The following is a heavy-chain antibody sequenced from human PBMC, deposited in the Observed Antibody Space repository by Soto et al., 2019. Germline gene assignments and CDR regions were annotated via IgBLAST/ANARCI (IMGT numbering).Heavy chain of an antibody. Sequence: PGGSLRLSCAASGFTFSNAWMSWVRQAPGKGLEWVGRIKSKSNGGTTDYPGPVKGRFIISRDDSKKTLFLQMNSLRTEDTAVYYCITILPKGKWELGTWGQGTLVTVSS. CDR3: ITILPKGKWELGT. CDR2: IKSKSNGGTT. CDR1: GFTFSNAW. J-gene: IGHJ5*02. D-gene: IGHD1-26*01. V-gene: IGHV3-15*05.